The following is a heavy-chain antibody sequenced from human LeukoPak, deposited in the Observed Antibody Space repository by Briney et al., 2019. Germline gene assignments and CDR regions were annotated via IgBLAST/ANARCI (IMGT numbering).Heavy chain of an antibody. D-gene: IGHD3-22*01. CDR2: ISDTGDTT. CDR3: ARIESSGSAIDI. Sequence: GGSLRLSCAASGFTFSSYAMSWVRQAPGKGLECFSYISDTGDTTYYADSVKGRFTISRDNAKNSLYLQMNSLRAEDTALYYCARIESSGSAIDIWGQGTMVTVSS. CDR1: GFTFSSYA. V-gene: IGHV3-48*04. J-gene: IGHJ3*02.